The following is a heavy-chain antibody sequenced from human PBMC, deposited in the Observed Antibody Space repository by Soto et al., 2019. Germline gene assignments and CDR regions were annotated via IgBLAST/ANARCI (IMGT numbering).Heavy chain of an antibody. Sequence: TLSLPGAVSGGSLSIGWYSRSWIRQPRGEGLEWIGYIYHSGSNYYNPSLKSRVTTSVDSSKNQFYLKLSSVTDADTPVYYCASAQTYYYDSSGYYSDYWGQGTLAPVSS. CDR1: GGSLSIGWYS. V-gene: IGHV4-30-2*01. D-gene: IGHD3-22*01. CDR3: ASAQTYYYDSSGYYSDY. J-gene: IGHJ4*02. CDR2: IYHSGSN.